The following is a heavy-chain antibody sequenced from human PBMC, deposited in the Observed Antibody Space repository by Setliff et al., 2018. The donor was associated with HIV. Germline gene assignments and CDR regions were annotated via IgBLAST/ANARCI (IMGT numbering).Heavy chain of an antibody. CDR2: INTNSGGP. Sequence: GASVKVSCKASGYTFINYAMNWVRQAPGQGLEWMGWINTNSGGPTYAQAFTGRFVFSVDTSVTTAYLQISSLKAEDTAIYYCARALYGDYGGDVNWMDPWGQGTLVTVSS. D-gene: IGHD4-17*01. V-gene: IGHV7-4-1*02. J-gene: IGHJ5*02. CDR1: GYTFINYA. CDR3: ARALYGDYGGDVNWMDP.